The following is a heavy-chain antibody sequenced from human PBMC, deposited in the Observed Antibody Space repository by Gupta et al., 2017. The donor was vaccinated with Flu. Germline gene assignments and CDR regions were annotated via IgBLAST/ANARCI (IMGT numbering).Heavy chain of an antibody. CDR3: ARVGDYIWGALDY. Sequence: EVHLVQSEVEVKKPGESLKISCKASGYIFTDYWIGWVRQMPGKGLEWMGIINPGDSDTRYGPSFQGQVTFSADKATNTAYLHWNSLKTSDTATYYCARVGDYIWGALDYWAKGTLVTVSS. CDR2: INPGDSDT. V-gene: IGHV5-51*03. J-gene: IGHJ4*02. D-gene: IGHD3-16*01. CDR1: GYIFTDYW.